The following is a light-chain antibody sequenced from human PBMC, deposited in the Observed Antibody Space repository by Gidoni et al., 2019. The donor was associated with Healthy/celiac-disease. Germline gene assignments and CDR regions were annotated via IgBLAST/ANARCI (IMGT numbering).Light chain of an antibody. CDR2: GAS. V-gene: IGKV3-15*01. Sequence: EIVMPQSPATLSVSPGERATLSCRASQSVNSNLAWYQQKPGQAPRLLIYGASTRATGIPARFSGSGSGTEFTLTISSLQSEDFAVYYCQQYNNWPLFTFGPGTKVDIK. CDR1: QSVNSN. CDR3: QQYNNWPLFT. J-gene: IGKJ3*01.